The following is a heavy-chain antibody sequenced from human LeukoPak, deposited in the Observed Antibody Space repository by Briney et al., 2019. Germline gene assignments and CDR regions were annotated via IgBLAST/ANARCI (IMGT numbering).Heavy chain of an antibody. D-gene: IGHD3-10*01. Sequence: PGGSLRLSCAASGFTFSSFSVNWVRQAPGKGLEWVSSISVSSSSLYYADSVKGRFTISRDNAKNSLYLQMNSLRAEDTAVYYCAKSFWWFGEFSPFDYWGQGTLVTVSS. CDR3: AKSFWWFGEFSPFDY. CDR1: GFTFSSFS. V-gene: IGHV3-21*01. J-gene: IGHJ4*02. CDR2: ISVSSSSL.